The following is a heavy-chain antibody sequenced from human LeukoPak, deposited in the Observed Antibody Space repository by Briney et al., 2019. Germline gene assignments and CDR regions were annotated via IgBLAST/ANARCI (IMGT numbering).Heavy chain of an antibody. V-gene: IGHV3-74*01. J-gene: IGHJ5*02. D-gene: IGHD2-15*01. CDR3: VRETDCTGGSCYLSRWLDP. CDR2: INNDGSRT. CDR1: EFTFSKYW. Sequence: GGSLRLSCVASEFTFSKYWMHWVRQARGKGLVSVSRINNDGSRTTYADSVKGRFTISRDNAKNMVFLQMNNLRDEDTAVYYCVRETDCTGGSCYLSRWLDPWGQGTLVTVSS.